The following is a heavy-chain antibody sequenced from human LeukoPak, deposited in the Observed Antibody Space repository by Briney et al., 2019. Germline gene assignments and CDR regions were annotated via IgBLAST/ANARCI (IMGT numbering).Heavy chain of an antibody. CDR3: ARGRGNGMNYYYYYMDV. Sequence: SETLSLTCTVSGASISSSNYYWGWIRQPPGKGLEWIGSIYYSGSTYYNPSLKSRVTISVDTSKNQFSLKLSSVTAADTAVYYCARGRGNGMNYYYYYMDVWGKGTTVTVSS. J-gene: IGHJ6*03. CDR2: IYYSGST. D-gene: IGHD1-1*01. V-gene: IGHV4-39*01. CDR1: GASISSSNYY.